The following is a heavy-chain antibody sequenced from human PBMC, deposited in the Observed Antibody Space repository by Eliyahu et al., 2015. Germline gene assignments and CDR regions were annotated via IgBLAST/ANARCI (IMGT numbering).Heavy chain of an antibody. J-gene: IGHJ5*02. CDR3: AKEIGSGSYNWFDP. CDR1: XFTFSXYA. V-gene: IGHV3-23*01. Sequence: EVQLLESGGGLVQPGGSLRLSCAASXFTFSXYAMGWVRXAPGKGLEWVSAISGSGGSTYYADSVKGRFTISRDNSKNTLYLQMNSLRAEDTAVYYCAKEIGSGSYNWFDPWGQGTLVTVSS. D-gene: IGHD1-26*01. CDR2: ISGSGGST.